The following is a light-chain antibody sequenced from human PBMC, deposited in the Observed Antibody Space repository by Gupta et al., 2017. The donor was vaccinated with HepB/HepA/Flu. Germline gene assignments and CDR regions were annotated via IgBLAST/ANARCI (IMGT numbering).Light chain of an antibody. Sequence: QSVLTQPPSVSGAPGQRVTISCTGSSSNIGAGYDVHWYQQLPGTAPKLLIYGNSNRPSGVPDRFSGSKSGTSASLAISGLQAEDEADYNCQSYDSSLIGYVVFGGGTKLPVL. CDR3: QSYDSSLIGYVV. V-gene: IGLV1-40*01. J-gene: IGLJ2*01. CDR1: SSNIGAGYD. CDR2: GNS.